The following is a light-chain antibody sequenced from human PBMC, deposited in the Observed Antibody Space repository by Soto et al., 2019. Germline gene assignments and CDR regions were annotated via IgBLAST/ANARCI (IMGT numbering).Light chain of an antibody. CDR2: KAS. V-gene: IGKV1-5*03. J-gene: IGKJ1*01. CDR3: QQSYSTPL. CDR1: QSISSW. Sequence: DNQLTQSPSTLSGSVVDSVIITIRASQSISSWLAWYQQKPGKAPKLLIYKASSLESGVPSRFSGSGSGTDFTLTISSLQPEDFATYYCQQSYSTPLFGQGTKVDIK.